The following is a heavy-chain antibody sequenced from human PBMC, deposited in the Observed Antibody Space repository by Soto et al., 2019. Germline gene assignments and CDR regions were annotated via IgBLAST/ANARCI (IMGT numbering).Heavy chain of an antibody. CDR2: IWFNGSER. J-gene: IGHJ4*02. D-gene: IGHD5-18*01. CDR3: VRGNGYTYGPFDN. Sequence: QVQLVESGGGVVQPGRSLRLSCAASGFYFENYGMHWVRQAPGKGLEWVAAIWFNGSERKYGDSVKGRFTISRDNSKNTVFLQMSSLSAEDTAVYYCVRGNGYTYGPFDNWGQGTLVTVSS. CDR1: GFYFENYG. V-gene: IGHV3-33*01.